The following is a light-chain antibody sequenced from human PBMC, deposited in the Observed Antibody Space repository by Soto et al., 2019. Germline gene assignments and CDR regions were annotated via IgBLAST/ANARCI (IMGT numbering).Light chain of an antibody. CDR2: AAS. V-gene: IGKV1-9*01. J-gene: IGKJ3*01. Sequence: IQLTQSPSSLSASVGDRVTITCRASQGISSYLAWYQQKPGKAPKLLIYAASTLQSGVPSRFIGSGFGTDFPLTISSLQPEDFATYYCQQLNSLFTFGPGTKVDIK. CDR3: QQLNSLFT. CDR1: QGISSY.